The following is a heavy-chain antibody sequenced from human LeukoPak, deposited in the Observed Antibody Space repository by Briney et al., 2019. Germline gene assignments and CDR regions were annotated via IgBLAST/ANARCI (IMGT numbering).Heavy chain of an antibody. V-gene: IGHV4-30-4*01. J-gene: IGHJ4*02. D-gene: IGHD3-9*01. CDR3: ASTGLLEDY. Sequence: PSENLSLHCTVSGGSISSGYYWGRWSRQPPGKVVEWIGYIYYSGSTYYNPSLKSRVTISVDTSKNQFSLKLSSVTAADTAVYYCASTGLLEDYWGQGTLVTVSS. CDR1: GGSISSGYYW. CDR2: IYYSGST.